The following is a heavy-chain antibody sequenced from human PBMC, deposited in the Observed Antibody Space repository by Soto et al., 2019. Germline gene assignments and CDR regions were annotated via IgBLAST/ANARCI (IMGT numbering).Heavy chain of an antibody. J-gene: IGHJ6*02. CDR2: ISNDALNK. CDR1: GFTFSGYG. Sequence: QVQLVESGGGVVQPGRSLRLSCAASGFTFSGYGMHWIRQAPGKGLGWVAVISNDALNKYYADSVKGRFPISRDDSRNTLYLQMDSLRAEDTAVYYCARPRRDYYYYYGMDVWGQGTTVTVSS. V-gene: IGHV3-30*03. CDR3: ARPRRDYYYYYGMDV.